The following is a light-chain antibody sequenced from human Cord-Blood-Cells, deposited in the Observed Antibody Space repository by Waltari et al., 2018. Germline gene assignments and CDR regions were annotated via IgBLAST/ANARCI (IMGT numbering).Light chain of an antibody. V-gene: IGKV3-15*01. CDR3: QQYDNWART. CDR2: GAS. Sequence: EIVMSPCPATLPVPQGGRPTLAGRASQSVGSDFPWYQQKPSQAPRLLIYGASTRATSIPARFSGSGSGTDFTLTISSLQYEDFAVCYCQQYDNWARTFGQGTKVEVK. J-gene: IGKJ1*01. CDR1: QSVGSD.